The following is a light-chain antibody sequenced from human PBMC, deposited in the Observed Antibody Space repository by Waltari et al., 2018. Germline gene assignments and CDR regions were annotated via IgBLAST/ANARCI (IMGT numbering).Light chain of an antibody. J-gene: IGKJ4*01. V-gene: IGKV1-5*03. CDR1: QIISTW. CDR2: KAS. Sequence: DIQMTQSPTTLSASVGDRVTITCRASQIISTWLARYQQKPGKAPKLLIYKASGLESGVPSRFSGSGSGTEFTLTISSLQPDDFATYYCQQYNDYPLTFGGGTKVEIK. CDR3: QQYNDYPLT.